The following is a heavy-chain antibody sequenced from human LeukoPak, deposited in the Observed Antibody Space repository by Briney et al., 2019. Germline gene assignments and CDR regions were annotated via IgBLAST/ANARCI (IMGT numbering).Heavy chain of an antibody. V-gene: IGHV3-33*01. CDR3: ARGYYDSSGYYLIDY. CDR1: GFTFSSYG. D-gene: IGHD3-22*01. J-gene: IGHJ4*02. Sequence: PGGSLRLSCSASGFTFSSYGMHWVRQAPGKGLEWVAVIWYDGINKYYVDSVKGRFTISRDNSKNTLYLQMNSLRAEDTAVYYCARGYYDSSGYYLIDYWGQGTLVTVSS. CDR2: IWYDGINK.